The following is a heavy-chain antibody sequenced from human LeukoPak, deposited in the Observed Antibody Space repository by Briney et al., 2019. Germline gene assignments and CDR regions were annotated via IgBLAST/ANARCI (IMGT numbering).Heavy chain of an antibody. CDR1: GFTLSTSW. J-gene: IGHJ5*02. CDR2: IKQDGSEK. V-gene: IGHV3-7*01. CDR3: AREPDNWFDP. Sequence: PGGSLRLSCEAPGFTLSTSWMTWVRQAPGKGLEWVANIKQDGSEKFYVASVKGRFTISRDNAKNSLYLQMNSLRAKDTAVYYCAREPDNWFDPWGQGTLVTVSS.